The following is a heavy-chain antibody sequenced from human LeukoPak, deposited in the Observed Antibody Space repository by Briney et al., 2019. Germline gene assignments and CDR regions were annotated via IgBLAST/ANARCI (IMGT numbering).Heavy chain of an antibody. CDR1: GFTFSSYG. D-gene: IGHD3-22*01. CDR3: ARGDSSGYYPNDAFDI. CDR2: INSDGSST. Sequence: PGGSLRLSCAASGFTFSSYGMHWVRQGPGKGLVWVSRINSDGSSTSYADSVKGRFTISRDNAKNTLYLQMNSLRAEDTAVYYCARGDSSGYYPNDAFDIWGQGTMVTVSS. V-gene: IGHV3-74*01. J-gene: IGHJ3*02.